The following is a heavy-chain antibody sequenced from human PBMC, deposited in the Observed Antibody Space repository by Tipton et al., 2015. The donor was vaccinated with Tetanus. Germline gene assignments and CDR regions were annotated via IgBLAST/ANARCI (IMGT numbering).Heavy chain of an antibody. CDR2: IYPGGSDT. Sequence: QLVQSGAEVKKPGDSLKISCKASGYSFTNYWIGWVRQMPGKGLEWMGIIYPGGSDTRYSPSFEGLVTISVDRSISTAYVQWSSLTASDTAVYYCARQADYNILTGYYYYFDYWGQGSLVTVSS. V-gene: IGHV5-51*01. J-gene: IGHJ4*02. CDR1: GYSFTNYW. CDR3: ARQADYNILTGYYYYFDY. D-gene: IGHD3-9*01.